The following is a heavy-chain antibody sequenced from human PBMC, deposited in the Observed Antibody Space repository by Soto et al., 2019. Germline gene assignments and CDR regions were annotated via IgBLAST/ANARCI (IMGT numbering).Heavy chain of an antibody. V-gene: IGHV3-23*01. Sequence: PGGSLRLSCAASGFTFSSYAMSWVRQAPGKGLEWVSAISGSGGSTYYADSVKGRFTISRDNSKNTLYLQVNSLRAEDTAVYYCAKAGVLRYFDWLLWIDYWGQGTLVTVSS. CDR3: AKAGVLRYFDWLLWIDY. CDR2: ISGSGGST. J-gene: IGHJ4*02. D-gene: IGHD3-9*01. CDR1: GFTFSSYA.